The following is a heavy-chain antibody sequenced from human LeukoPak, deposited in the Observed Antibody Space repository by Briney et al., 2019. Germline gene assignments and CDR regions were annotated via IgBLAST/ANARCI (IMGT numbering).Heavy chain of an antibody. V-gene: IGHV3-23*01. CDR1: GFTFSSYA. CDR2: ISGSGGST. J-gene: IGHJ5*02. CDR3: AKDWGQLRGVDWFDP. Sequence: GGSLRLSCAASGFTFSSYAMGWVRQAPGKGLEWVSAISGSGGSTYYADSVKGRFTISRDNSKNTLYLQMNSLRAEDTAVYHCAKDWGQLRGVDWFDPWGQETLVTVSS. D-gene: IGHD3-16*01.